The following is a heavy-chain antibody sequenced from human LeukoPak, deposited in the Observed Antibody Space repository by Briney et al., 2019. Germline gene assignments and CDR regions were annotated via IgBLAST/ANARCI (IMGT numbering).Heavy chain of an antibody. CDR2: ISGSGGST. Sequence: GGSLRLSCVASGFTFSSYAMSWVRQAPGKGLEWVSAISGSGGSTYYADSVKGRFTISRDNSKNTLYLQMNSLRAEDTAVYYCAKDSHSNYDFWSGYYYYFDYWGQGTLVTVSS. CDR1: GFTFSSYA. CDR3: AKDSHSNYDFWSGYYYYFDY. V-gene: IGHV3-23*01. J-gene: IGHJ4*02. D-gene: IGHD3-3*01.